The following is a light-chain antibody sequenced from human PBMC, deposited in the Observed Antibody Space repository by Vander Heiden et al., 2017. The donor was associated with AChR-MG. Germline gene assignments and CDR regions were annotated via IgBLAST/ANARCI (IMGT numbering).Light chain of an antibody. Sequence: IVLTQSPATLSFSPGDRAPLPCMTRQFVSSSNFAWYQQKPGQAPRLLIYGASNRATGISDRLSGSGSGTNFTLTISRLEPEDVAVYYCQQSCSSSPWTFGPGTKLEIK. V-gene: IGKV3-20*01. CDR1: QFVSSSN. CDR3: QQSCSSSPWT. CDR2: GAS. J-gene: IGKJ2*02.